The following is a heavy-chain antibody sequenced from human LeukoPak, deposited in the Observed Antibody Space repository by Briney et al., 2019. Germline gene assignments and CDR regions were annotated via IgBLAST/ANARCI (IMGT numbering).Heavy chain of an antibody. CDR3: ARHDYAGITIFGVASENWFDL. CDR2: IYTSGST. D-gene: IGHD3-3*01. Sequence: SETLSLTCTVSGGSISSYYWSWIRQPPGKGLEWIGYIYTSGSTNYNPSLKSRVTISVDTSKNQFSLKLSSVTAADTAVYYCARHDYAGITIFGVASENWFDLWGQGTLVTVSS. CDR1: GGSISSYY. J-gene: IGHJ5*02. V-gene: IGHV4-4*09.